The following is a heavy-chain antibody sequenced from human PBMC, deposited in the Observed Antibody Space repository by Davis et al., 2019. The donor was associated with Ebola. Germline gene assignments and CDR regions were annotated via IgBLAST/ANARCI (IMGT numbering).Heavy chain of an antibody. Sequence: ASVKVSCKASGYTFTSYGISWVRQAPGQGLEWMGWISAYNGNTNYAQKLQGRVTMTTDTSTSTAYMELRSLRSDDTAVYYCARDITMVRGVPLPLYMDVWGKGTTVTVSS. CDR2: ISAYNGNT. CDR3: ARDITMVRGVPLPLYMDV. J-gene: IGHJ6*03. V-gene: IGHV1-18*01. CDR1: GYTFTSYG. D-gene: IGHD3-10*01.